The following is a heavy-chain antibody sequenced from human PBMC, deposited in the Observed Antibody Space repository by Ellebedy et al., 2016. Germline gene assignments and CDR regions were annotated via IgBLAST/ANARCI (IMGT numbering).Heavy chain of an antibody. V-gene: IGHV4-34*01. CDR2: INHSAST. CDR3: ARGNPRHYGSGSYYFDY. J-gene: IGHJ4*02. D-gene: IGHD3-10*01. Sequence: SETLSLTCAVYGGSFSGYYWSWIRQPPGKGLEWIGEINHSASTNYNPSLKSRVTISVDTSKNQFSLKLSSVTAADTAVYYCARGNPRHYGSGSYYFDYWGQGTLVTVSS. CDR1: GGSFSGYY.